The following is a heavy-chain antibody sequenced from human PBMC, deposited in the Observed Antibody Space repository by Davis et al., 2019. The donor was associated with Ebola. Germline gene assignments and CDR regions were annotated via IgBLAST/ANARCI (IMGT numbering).Heavy chain of an antibody. J-gene: IGHJ6*02. D-gene: IGHD6-6*01. CDR2: IYSGGST. CDR1: GFTVSSNY. Sequence: GESLKISCAASGFTVSSNYMSWVRQAPGKGLEWVSVIYSGGSTYYADSVKGRFTISRDNSKNTLYLQMNSLRAEDTAVYYCARDSSSSSVGMDVWGQGTTVTVSS. V-gene: IGHV3-66*01. CDR3: ARDSSSSSVGMDV.